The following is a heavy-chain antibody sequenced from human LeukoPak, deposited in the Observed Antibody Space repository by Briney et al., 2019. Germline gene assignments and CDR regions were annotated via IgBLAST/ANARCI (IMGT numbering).Heavy chain of an antibody. V-gene: IGHV1-2*02. CDR1: GYTFSGYY. Sequence: ASVKVSCKASGYTFSGYYVHWVRQAPGQGLEWMGWINPKSGVTNYGQKFQGRVSMIRDTSISTAYMDLSSLRSDDTAVYYCAREIHKPDNGEYHGNFDFWGQGTLVTVSS. D-gene: IGHD4-17*01. CDR3: AREIHKPDNGEYHGNFDF. J-gene: IGHJ4*02. CDR2: INPKSGVT.